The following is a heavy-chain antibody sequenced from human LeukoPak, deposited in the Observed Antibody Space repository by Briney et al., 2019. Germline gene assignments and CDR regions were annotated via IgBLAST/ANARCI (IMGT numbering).Heavy chain of an antibody. V-gene: IGHV3-21*01. J-gene: IGHJ2*01. D-gene: IGHD2-8*02. CDR3: ARDGAFTGPHWWFDL. CDR1: GFTFSSFS. Sequence: PGGSLRLSCAASGFTFSSFSMSWVRQAPGKGLEWVSFISDSSAYIYYSDSVKGRFTISRDNAKNSLYLQMNSLRPEDTAVYYCARDGAFTGPHWWFDLWGRGTLVTVSS. CDR2: ISDSSAYI.